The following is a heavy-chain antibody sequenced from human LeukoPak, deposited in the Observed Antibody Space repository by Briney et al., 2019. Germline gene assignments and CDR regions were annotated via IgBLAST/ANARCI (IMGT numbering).Heavy chain of an antibody. V-gene: IGHV4-59*12. CDR3: AGVDTAMPDAFDI. J-gene: IGHJ3*02. CDR2: IYYSGST. Sequence: SETLSLTCTVSGDSISSYYWSWIRQPPGKGLEWIGSIYYSGSTYYNPSLKSRVTISVDTSKNQFSLKLSSVTAADTAVYYCAGVDTAMPDAFDIWGQGTMVTVSS. D-gene: IGHD5-18*01. CDR1: GDSISSYY.